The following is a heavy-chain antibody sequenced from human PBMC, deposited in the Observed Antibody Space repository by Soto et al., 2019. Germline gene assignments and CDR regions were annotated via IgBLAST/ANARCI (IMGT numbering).Heavy chain of an antibody. CDR3: GKSTDIVVVPAAPVVDH. J-gene: IGHJ4*02. Sequence: EVQLVESGGGLVRPGGSRRLSCVASGFTFDDYGMHWVRQVPGKGLEWVAGISWNRGTIGYADSVRGRFTISRDNAKNSLFLQMTSLRTEDTAIYYCGKSTDIVVVPAAPVVDHWGQGIMVTVSS. CDR2: ISWNRGTI. D-gene: IGHD2-2*01. CDR1: GFTFDDYG. V-gene: IGHV3-9*01.